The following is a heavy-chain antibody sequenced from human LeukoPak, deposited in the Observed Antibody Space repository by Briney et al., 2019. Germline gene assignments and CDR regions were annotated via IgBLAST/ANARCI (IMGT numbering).Heavy chain of an antibody. CDR1: GYTFTSYY. J-gene: IGHJ4*02. D-gene: IGHD2-21*02. CDR2: INPSGGST. CDR3: ARVSRDTRTSPYCGGDCYSFDY. Sequence: ASVKVSCKASGYTFTSYYMHWVRQAPGQGLEWMGIINPSGGSTSYAQKFQGRVTMTRDTSTSTVYMELSSLRSEDTAVYYCARVSRDTRTSPYCGGDCYSFDYWGQGTLVTVYS. V-gene: IGHV1-46*01.